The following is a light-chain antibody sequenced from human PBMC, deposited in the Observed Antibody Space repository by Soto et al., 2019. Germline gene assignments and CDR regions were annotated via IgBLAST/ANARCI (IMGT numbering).Light chain of an antibody. Sequence: DIQMTQSPSSLSASVGDRVTITCRPSQTISISLNWYQQKPGKPPNLLIYGASSLQSGVPSRFSGSGSGTDFTLTISSLQPEDFATYYCQQSYSDPRTFGQGTKVDIK. CDR1: QTISIS. J-gene: IGKJ1*01. CDR3: QQSYSDPRT. CDR2: GAS. V-gene: IGKV1-39*01.